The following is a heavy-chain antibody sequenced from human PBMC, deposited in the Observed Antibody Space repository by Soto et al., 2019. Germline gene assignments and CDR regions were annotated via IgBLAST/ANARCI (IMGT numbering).Heavy chain of an antibody. CDR2: IYADGTT. CDR1: GFTVGSYY. J-gene: IGHJ4*02. Sequence: GGSLRLSCAASGFTVGSYYMNWVRQTPGKGLEWVSVIYADGTTYYADSVKGRFTISRDTSRNMLYFQMNSLRTEDTAVYYCARSPTVSSGWFSRSFDYWGQGTLVTVSS. V-gene: IGHV3-66*01. D-gene: IGHD6-19*01. CDR3: ARSPTVSSGWFSRSFDY.